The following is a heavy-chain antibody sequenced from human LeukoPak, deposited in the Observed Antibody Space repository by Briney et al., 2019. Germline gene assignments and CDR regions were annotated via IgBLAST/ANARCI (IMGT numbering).Heavy chain of an antibody. J-gene: IGHJ4*02. Sequence: SETLSLTCTVSGDSISSYYWSWIRQPPGKGLEWIEYIYYSGSTKYNPSLKSRVTISVDTSKNQFSLKLSSVTAADTAVYYCARVGQGTTVVNSGEYYFDYWGQGTLVTVSS. V-gene: IGHV4-59*01. D-gene: IGHD4-23*01. CDR1: GDSISSYY. CDR3: ARVGQGTTVVNSGEYYFDY. CDR2: IYYSGST.